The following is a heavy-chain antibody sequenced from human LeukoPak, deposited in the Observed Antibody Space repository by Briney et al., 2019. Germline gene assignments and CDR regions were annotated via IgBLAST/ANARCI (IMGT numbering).Heavy chain of an antibody. CDR2: ISGSGGST. CDR3: AKLEALSSSYAFDY. Sequence: GGSLRLSCAASGFTFSSYAMSWVRQAPGKGLEWVSAISGSGGSTYYADSVKGRFTISRDNSKNTLYLQMNSLRAEDTAVHYCAKLEALSSSYAFDYWGQGTLVTVSS. CDR1: GFTFSSYA. D-gene: IGHD6-6*01. V-gene: IGHV3-23*01. J-gene: IGHJ4*02.